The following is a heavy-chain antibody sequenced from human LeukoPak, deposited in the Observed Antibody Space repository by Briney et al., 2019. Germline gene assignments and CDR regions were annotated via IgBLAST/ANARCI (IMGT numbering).Heavy chain of an antibody. CDR1: GFTFSSFW. CDR2: IKEDGSEK. V-gene: IGHV3-7*05. D-gene: IGHD1-26*01. CDR3: VRSGGY. Sequence: GGSLRLSCAASGFTFSSFWMYWVRQAPGKGLEWVANIKEDGSEKYYVDSVKGRFTISRDNAKNSPCLQMNSLRAEDTAIYYCVRSGGYWGQGTLVTVSS. J-gene: IGHJ4*02.